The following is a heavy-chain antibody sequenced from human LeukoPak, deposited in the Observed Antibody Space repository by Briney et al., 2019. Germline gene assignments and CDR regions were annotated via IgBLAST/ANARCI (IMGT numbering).Heavy chain of an antibody. J-gene: IGHJ6*02. CDR1: GFTFSSYA. CDR3: ARESPPYYYDSSGYSSLGGMDV. D-gene: IGHD3-22*01. V-gene: IGHV3-30-3*01. CDR2: ISYDGSNK. Sequence: GRSLRLSCAAPGFTFSSYAMHWVRQAPGKGLEWVAVISYDGSNKYYADSVKGRFTISRDNSKNTLYLQMNSLRAEDTAVYYCARESPPYYYDSSGYSSLGGMDVWGQGTTVTVPS.